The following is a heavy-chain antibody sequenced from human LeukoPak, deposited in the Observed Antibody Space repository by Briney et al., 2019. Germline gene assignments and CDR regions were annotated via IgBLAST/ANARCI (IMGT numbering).Heavy chain of an antibody. V-gene: IGHV3-7*01. J-gene: IGHJ4*02. D-gene: IGHD6-6*01. CDR2: INRDGSDK. Sequence: SGGSLRLSCAASGFTFNTRWMTWVRQAPGKGLEWVANINRDGSDKDYVDSVKGRFTISRDNAKNSLYLQMDSLRAEDTAVYYCARLESLGSSHYFDYWGQGLLDIVSS. CDR1: GFTFNTRW. CDR3: ARLESLGSSHYFDY.